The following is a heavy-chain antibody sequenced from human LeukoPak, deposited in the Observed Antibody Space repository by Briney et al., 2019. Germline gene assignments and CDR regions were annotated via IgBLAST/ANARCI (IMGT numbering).Heavy chain of an antibody. CDR1: GFNYSSYT. V-gene: IGHV3-48*01. D-gene: IGHD3-3*01. CDR3: AKDVGVVITYFDY. CDR2: ISASRGIT. J-gene: IGHJ4*02. Sequence: GGSLRLSCAASGFNYSSYTMNWVRQAPGMGLEWLSYISASRGITYYADSVKGRFTISRDNAKNTLYLQMNSLRAEDTAVYYCAKDVGVVITYFDYWGQGTLVTVSS.